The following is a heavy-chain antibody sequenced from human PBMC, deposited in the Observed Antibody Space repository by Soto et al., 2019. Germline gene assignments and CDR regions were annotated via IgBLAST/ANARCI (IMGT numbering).Heavy chain of an antibody. CDR1: GFTFSDYY. CDR2: ISSSGSTI. Sequence: GGSLRLSCAASGFTFSDYYMSWIRQAPGKGLEWVSYISSSGSTIYYADSVKGRFTISRDNAKNPLYLQMNSLRAEDTAVYYCARGWKDWGLEAFDIWGQGTMVTVSS. D-gene: IGHD7-27*01. CDR3: ARGWKDWGLEAFDI. J-gene: IGHJ3*02. V-gene: IGHV3-11*01.